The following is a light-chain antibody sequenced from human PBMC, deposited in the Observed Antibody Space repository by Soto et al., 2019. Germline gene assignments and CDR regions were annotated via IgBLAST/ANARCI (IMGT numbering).Light chain of an antibody. Sequence: EIVLTQTPATLSLSPGERATLSCRASQSVSSYLAWYQQKPGQAPRLLIYDASNRATGIPGRFSGSGSGTDFTLTISSLEPEDFAVYYCQQRGNWPWTFGQGPGVDIK. CDR1: QSVSSY. CDR3: QQRGNWPWT. CDR2: DAS. J-gene: IGKJ1*01. V-gene: IGKV3-11*01.